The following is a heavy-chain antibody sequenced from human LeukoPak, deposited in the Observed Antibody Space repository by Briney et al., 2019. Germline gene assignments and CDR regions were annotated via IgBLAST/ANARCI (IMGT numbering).Heavy chain of an antibody. D-gene: IGHD3-16*01. CDR1: GYTFTSYD. J-gene: IGHJ4*02. CDR3: ARGSNTYYDYVWGSYASLDY. V-gene: IGHV1-8*01. Sequence: ASVKVSCKASGYTFTSYDINWVRQATGQGLEWMGWMNPNSGNTGYAQKFQGRVTMTRNTSISTAYMELSSLRSEDTAVYYCARGSNTYYDYVWGSYASLDYWGQGTLVTVSS. CDR2: MNPNSGNT.